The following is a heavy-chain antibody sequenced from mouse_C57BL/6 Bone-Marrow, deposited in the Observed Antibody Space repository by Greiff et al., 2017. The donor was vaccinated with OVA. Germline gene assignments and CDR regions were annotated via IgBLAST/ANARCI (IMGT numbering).Heavy chain of an antibody. CDR3: AREDYYGSSYGFAY. D-gene: IGHD1-1*01. V-gene: IGHV5-9*01. CDR2: ISGGGGNT. CDR1: GFTFSSYT. J-gene: IGHJ3*01. Sequence: EVKLQESGGGLVKPGGSLKLSCAASGFTFSSYTMSWVRQTPEKRLEWVATISGGGGNTYYPDSVKGRFTISRDNAKNTLYLQMSSLRSEDTALYYCAREDYYGSSYGFAYWGQGTLVTVSA.